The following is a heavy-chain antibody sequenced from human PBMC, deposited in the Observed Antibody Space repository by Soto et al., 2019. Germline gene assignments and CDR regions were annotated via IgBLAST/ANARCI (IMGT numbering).Heavy chain of an antibody. D-gene: IGHD4-17*01. CDR2: IYYSGST. Sequence: QVQLQESGPGLVKPSQTLSLTCTVSGGSISSGGYYWSWIRQHPGKGLEWIGYIYYSGSTYYNPSIKSRVTISVDTSKNQFSLKLSSVTAADTAVYYCARGTTVTTPFDYWGQGTLVTVSS. CDR3: ARGTTVTTPFDY. CDR1: GGSISSGGYY. J-gene: IGHJ4*02. V-gene: IGHV4-31*03.